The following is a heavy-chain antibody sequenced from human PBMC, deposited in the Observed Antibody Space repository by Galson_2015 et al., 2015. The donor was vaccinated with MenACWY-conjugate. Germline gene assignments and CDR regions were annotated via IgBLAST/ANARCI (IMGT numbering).Heavy chain of an antibody. Sequence: QSGAEVEKPRESLKISCKGSGYTFTTYWIGWVRQMPGKGLEWMGFISPGDSYTRYNPAFQGQATISADKSISTAYLQWNSLQASDTAMYYCTRHPPGGRGMDVWGQGTTVTVSS. CDR1: GYTFTTYW. V-gene: IGHV5-51*01. J-gene: IGHJ6*02. CDR2: ISPGDSYT. D-gene: IGHD1-26*01. CDR3: TRHPPGGRGMDV.